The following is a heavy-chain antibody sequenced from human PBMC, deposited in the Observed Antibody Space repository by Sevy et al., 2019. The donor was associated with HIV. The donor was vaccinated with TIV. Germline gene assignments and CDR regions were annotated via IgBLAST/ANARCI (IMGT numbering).Heavy chain of an antibody. CDR2: INHSGST. D-gene: IGHD3-22*01. J-gene: IGHJ4*01. Sequence: SETLSLTCTVYGGSFSADYWTWIRQPPGKGLEWIGEINHSGSTNYNPSLKSRVTISLDTSKNQFSLRLTSVTAADTAVFSCARGYDAGPLIYWGHGTLVTVSS. V-gene: IGHV4-34*01. CDR1: GGSFSADY. CDR3: ARGYDAGPLIY.